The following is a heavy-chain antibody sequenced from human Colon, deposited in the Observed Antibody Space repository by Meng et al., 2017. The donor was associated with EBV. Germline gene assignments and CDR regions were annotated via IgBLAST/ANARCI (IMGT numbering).Heavy chain of an antibody. D-gene: IGHD3-10*01. CDR1: SGSISRVYW. Sequence: GPRVLKASGTTSLNCACSSGSISRVYWLGWVHQPLGKGLEWIGQIYRTGDANYNPSLYSRVSISIDKAKNHFSLILNSVTAADTAMYYCARDNDITLIQGGGFGYWGPGTLVTVSS. V-gene: IGHV4-4*02. CDR3: ARDNDITLIQGGGFGY. CDR2: IYRTGDA. J-gene: IGHJ4*02.